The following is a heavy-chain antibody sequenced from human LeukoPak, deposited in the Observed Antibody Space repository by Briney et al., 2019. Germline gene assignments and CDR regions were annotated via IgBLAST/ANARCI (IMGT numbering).Heavy chain of an antibody. CDR1: GFTFDDYA. D-gene: IGHD6-19*01. V-gene: IGHV3-9*01. J-gene: IGHJ4*02. CDR3: AKDREPSGWYSSLGSHFDY. Sequence: PGGSLRISCAASGFTFDDYAMHWVRQAPGKGLEWVSGISWNSGSIGYADSVKGRFTISRDNAKNSLYLQMNSLRAEDTALYYCAKDREPSGWYSSLGSHFDYWGQGTLVTVSS. CDR2: ISWNSGSI.